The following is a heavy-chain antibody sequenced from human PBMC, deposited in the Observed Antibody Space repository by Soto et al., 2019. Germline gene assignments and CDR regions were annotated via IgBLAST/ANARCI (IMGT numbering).Heavy chain of an antibody. V-gene: IGHV4-30-4*01. D-gene: IGHD3-3*01. J-gene: IGHJ4*02. CDR1: GGSISSGNYY. Sequence: SETLSLTCTVSGGSISSGNYYWSWIRQPPGKGLEWIGFISYSGSTYYSTSLKSRVTISVDTSKSQFSLNLSFVTAADTTVYYCARHRSSYDFWSGYSGPDYWGQGTLVTVSS. CDR3: ARHRSSYDFWSGYSGPDY. CDR2: ISYSGST.